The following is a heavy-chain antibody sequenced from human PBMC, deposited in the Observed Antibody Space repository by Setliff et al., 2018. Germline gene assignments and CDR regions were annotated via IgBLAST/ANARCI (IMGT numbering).Heavy chain of an antibody. Sequence: SETLSLTCTVSGGSTSSGSYYWSWIRHPAGKGLEWIGRLHTSGSIDYNPSLKSRVTISVDTSKNQFSLRLRSVTAADTAVYFCARDNTIVGATDYWGQGTLVTVSS. CDR3: ARDNTIVGATDY. D-gene: IGHD1-26*01. CDR1: GGSTSSGSYY. J-gene: IGHJ4*02. V-gene: IGHV4-61*02. CDR2: LHTSGSI.